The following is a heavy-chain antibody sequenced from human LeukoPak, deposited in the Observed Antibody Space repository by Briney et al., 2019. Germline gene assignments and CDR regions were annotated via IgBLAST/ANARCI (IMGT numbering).Heavy chain of an antibody. CDR2: INPGGGST. D-gene: IGHD4-17*01. CDR3: ARASHGDYGFYYYYMDV. Sequence: ASVKVSCKASGYTFTSYYIYWVRQAPGQGLEWMGLINPGGGSTSNAQNFQGRVTMTRDMSTSTVYMELSSLRSEDTAVYNCARASHGDYGFYYYYMDVWGKGTTVTVSS. CDR1: GYTFTSYY. V-gene: IGHV1-46*01. J-gene: IGHJ6*03.